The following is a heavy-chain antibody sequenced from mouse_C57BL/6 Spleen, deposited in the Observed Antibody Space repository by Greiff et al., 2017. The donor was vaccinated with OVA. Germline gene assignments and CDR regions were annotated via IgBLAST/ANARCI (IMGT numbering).Heavy chain of an antibody. J-gene: IGHJ1*03. D-gene: IGHD2-3*01. CDR3: TRDGKPYWYFDV. Sequence: DVKLQESGGGLVQPGGSMKLSCVASGFTFSNYWMNWVRQSPEKGLEWVAQIRLKSDNYATHYAESVKGRFTISRDDSKSSVYLQMNNLRAEDTGIYYCTRDGKPYWYFDVWGTGTTVTVSS. CDR1: GFTFSNYW. CDR2: IRLKSDNYAT. V-gene: IGHV6-3*01.